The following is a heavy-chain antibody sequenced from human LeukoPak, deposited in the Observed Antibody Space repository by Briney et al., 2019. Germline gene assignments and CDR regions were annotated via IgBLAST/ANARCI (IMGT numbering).Heavy chain of an antibody. CDR2: ISSSGSTI. CDR1: GFTFSSYA. V-gene: IGHV3-48*04. D-gene: IGHD6-19*01. CDR3: ACLSIAVAGNLADY. Sequence: GGSLRLSCAASGFTFSSYAMSWVRQAPGKGLEWVSYISSSGSTIYYADSVKGRFTISRDNAKNSLYLQMNSLRAEDTAVYYCACLSIAVAGNLADYWGQGTLVTVSS. J-gene: IGHJ4*02.